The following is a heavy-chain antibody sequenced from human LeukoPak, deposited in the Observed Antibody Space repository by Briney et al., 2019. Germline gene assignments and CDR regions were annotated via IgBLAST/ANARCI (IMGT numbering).Heavy chain of an antibody. D-gene: IGHD2-8*01. CDR2: IYYSGST. Sequence: TPSETLSLTCTVSGGSISSSSYYWGWIRQPPGKGLEWIGYIYYSGSTNYNPSLKSRVTISVDTSKNQFSLKLSSVTAADTAVYYCARARGYCTNGVCYPRSAGFDYWGQGTLVTVSS. CDR1: GGSISSSSYY. V-gene: IGHV4-61*05. J-gene: IGHJ4*02. CDR3: ARARGYCTNGVCYPRSAGFDY.